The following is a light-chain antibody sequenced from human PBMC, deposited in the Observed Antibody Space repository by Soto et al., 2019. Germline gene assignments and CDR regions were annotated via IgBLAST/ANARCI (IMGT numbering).Light chain of an antibody. CDR1: QTVSSS. CDR3: HQRQSWPRT. J-gene: IGKJ1*01. Sequence: EIVLTQSPATLSLSPGERATLSCRASQTVSSSLAWYQQKPGQAPRLLIYEASNRAAGIPARFSASGSGTDFTLTISDVQPEDFALYYCHQRQSWPRTFGQGTKVDI. CDR2: EAS. V-gene: IGKV3-11*01.